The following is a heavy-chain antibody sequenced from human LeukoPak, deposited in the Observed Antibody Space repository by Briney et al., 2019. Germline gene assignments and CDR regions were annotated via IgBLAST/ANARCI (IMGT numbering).Heavy chain of an antibody. Sequence: GGSLRLSSAASGFTFSSYWMSWVRQAPGKGLEWLANIKQDGSEKYYVDSVKGRFTISRDNAKNSMYLQMNSLIAEDTAVYYCSRGPRSSWYEQPSGVQLVYFDYWGQGTLVTVSS. CDR3: SRGPRSSWYEQPSGVQLVYFDY. D-gene: IGHD6-13*01. CDR2: IKQDGSEK. J-gene: IGHJ4*02. CDR1: GFTFSSYW. V-gene: IGHV3-7*03.